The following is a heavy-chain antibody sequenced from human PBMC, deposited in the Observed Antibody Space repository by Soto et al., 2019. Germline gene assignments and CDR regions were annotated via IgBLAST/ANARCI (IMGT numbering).Heavy chain of an antibody. J-gene: IGHJ6*02. Sequence: GGSLRLSCAASGFTFSNYGIYWVRQAPGKGLEWVAVISYDGSNKYYADSVKGRFTISRDNSKNTLYLLMDSLRTEDTAVYYCAKDSGVTTIYYYYGMDVWGQGTTVTVSS. CDR3: AKDSGVTTIYYYYGMDV. V-gene: IGHV3-30*18. CDR2: ISYDGSNK. D-gene: IGHD1-26*01. CDR1: GFTFSNYG.